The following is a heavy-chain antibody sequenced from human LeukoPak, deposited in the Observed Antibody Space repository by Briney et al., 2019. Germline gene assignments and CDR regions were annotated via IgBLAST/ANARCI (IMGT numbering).Heavy chain of an antibody. V-gene: IGHV3-30*18. Sequence: GGSLRLSCAASGFIFSTFGMHWVRQAPGKGLEWVALISYDGSNKYYADSVKGRFTISRDNSKNTLYLQMNSLRAEDTAVYYCAKSPAGIPDYWGQGTLVTVSS. D-gene: IGHD2-15*01. CDR3: AKSPAGIPDY. J-gene: IGHJ4*02. CDR1: GFIFSTFG. CDR2: ISYDGSNK.